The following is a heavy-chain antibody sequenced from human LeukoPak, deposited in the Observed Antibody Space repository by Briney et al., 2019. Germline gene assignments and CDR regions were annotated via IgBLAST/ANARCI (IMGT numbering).Heavy chain of an antibody. V-gene: IGHV1-8*01. CDR1: GYTFTSYD. CDR2: MNPNSGKT. CDR3: ARGSTVDTVATPLKY. Sequence: ASVKVSCKASGYTFTSYDINWVRQATGQGLEWMGWMNPNSGKTGHGQKFQGRVTMTRSTSISTAYMELSSLRSEDTAVYYCARGSTVDTVATPLKYWGQGTLVTVSS. D-gene: IGHD5-12*01. J-gene: IGHJ4*02.